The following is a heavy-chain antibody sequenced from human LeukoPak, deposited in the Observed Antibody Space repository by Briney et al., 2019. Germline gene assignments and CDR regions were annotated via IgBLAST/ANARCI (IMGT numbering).Heavy chain of an antibody. CDR1: GFTFSSYG. J-gene: IGHJ4*02. Sequence: GGSLRLSCAASGFTFSSYGMNWVRQAPGKGLEWVSGIGGGGTTYYADSVKGRFTISRDTSKNTLYLQMNSLRVEDTAVYYCAKTQGYYDCWGQGTLVTVSS. V-gene: IGHV3-23*01. D-gene: IGHD3-22*01. CDR3: AKTQGYYDC. CDR2: IGGGGTT.